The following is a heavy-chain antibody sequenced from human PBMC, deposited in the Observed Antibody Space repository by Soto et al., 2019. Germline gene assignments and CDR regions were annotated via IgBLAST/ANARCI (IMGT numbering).Heavy chain of an antibody. CDR3: VILALGKFDF. J-gene: IGHJ4*02. D-gene: IGHD1-26*01. V-gene: IGHV3-53*01. CDR2: IYSDGRT. Sequence: GGSLRLSCAASGFTVSNTYLSWVRQAPGKGLEWVSVIYSDGRTYYADSVKGRFTISRDNSRNSLYLQMNSLRAEDTALYYCVILALGKFDFWGQGTLVTVSS. CDR1: GFTVSNTY.